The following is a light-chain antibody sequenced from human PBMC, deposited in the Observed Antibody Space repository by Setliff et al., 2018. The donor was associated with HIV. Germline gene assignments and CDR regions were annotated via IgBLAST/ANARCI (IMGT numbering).Light chain of an antibody. V-gene: IGLV2-14*03. J-gene: IGLJ1*01. Sequence: SALTQPASVSGSPGQSITISCTGTSSDVGGYNYVSWYQQHPGKAPKLRIYDVSNRPSGVSNRFSGSKSGNTASLTISGLQAEDEADYYCSSYTGTSTLLVFGTGTKVTVL. CDR3: SSYTGTSTLLV. CDR1: SSDVGGYNY. CDR2: DVS.